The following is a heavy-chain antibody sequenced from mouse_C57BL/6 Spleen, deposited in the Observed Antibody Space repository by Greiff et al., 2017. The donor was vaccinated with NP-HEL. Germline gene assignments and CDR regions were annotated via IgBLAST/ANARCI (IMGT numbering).Heavy chain of an antibody. J-gene: IGHJ4*01. CDR3: ARLYYYGSSTSYAMDY. CDR2: IYPGDGDT. CDR1: GYAFSSSW. Sequence: QVQLQQSGPELVKPGASVKISCKASGYAFSSSWMNWVKQRPGKGLEWIGRIYPGDGDTNYNGKFKGKATLTADKSSSTDYMQLSSLTSEDSPVYVYARLYYYGSSTSYAMDYWGQGTSVTVSS. V-gene: IGHV1-82*01. D-gene: IGHD1-1*01.